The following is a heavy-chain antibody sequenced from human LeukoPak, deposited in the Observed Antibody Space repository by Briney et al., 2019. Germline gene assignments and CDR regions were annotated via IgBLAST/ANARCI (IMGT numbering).Heavy chain of an antibody. CDR1: GGSISSGGYY. Sequence: SETLSLTCTVSGGSISSGGYYWSWIRQHPGKGLEWIGYIYYSGSTYYNPSLKSRVTISVDTSKNQFSLKLSSVTAADTAVYYCARDRSGYCSGGSCYSGYFDYWGQGTLVTVSS. CDR3: ARDRSGYCSGGSCYSGYFDY. V-gene: IGHV4-31*03. J-gene: IGHJ4*02. CDR2: IYYSGST. D-gene: IGHD2-15*01.